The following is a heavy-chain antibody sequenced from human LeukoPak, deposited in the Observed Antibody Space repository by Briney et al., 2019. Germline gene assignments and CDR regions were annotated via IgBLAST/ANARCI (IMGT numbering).Heavy chain of an antibody. CDR3: ARDVYNSGYDRNFDY. J-gene: IGHJ4*02. CDR2: IYYSGST. D-gene: IGHD5-12*01. Sequence: KPSETLSLTCTVSGGSISSGGYYWSWIRQHPGKGLGWIGCIYYSGSTYYNPSLKSRVTISVDTSKNQFSLKLSSVTAADTAVYYCARDVYNSGYDRNFDYWGQGTLVTVSS. V-gene: IGHV4-31*03. CDR1: GGSISSGGYY.